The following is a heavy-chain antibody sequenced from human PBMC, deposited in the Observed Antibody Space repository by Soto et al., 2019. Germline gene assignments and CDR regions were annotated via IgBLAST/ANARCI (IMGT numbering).Heavy chain of an antibody. CDR1: GCSISSYY. J-gene: IGHJ6*02. V-gene: IGHV4-59*07. CDR2: IYYSGST. Sequence: PSDTLSLTCTVSGCSISSYYWSWIRQPPGKGLEWIGYIYYSGSTNYNPSLKSRVTISVDTSKNQFSLKLSSVTAADTAVYYCARNPYYYDSSGYQTPMDVWGQGTTVTVSS. D-gene: IGHD3-22*01. CDR3: ARNPYYYDSSGYQTPMDV.